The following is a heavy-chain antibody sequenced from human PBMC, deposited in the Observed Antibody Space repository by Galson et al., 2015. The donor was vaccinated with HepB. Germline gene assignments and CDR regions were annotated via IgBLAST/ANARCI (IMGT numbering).Heavy chain of an antibody. D-gene: IGHD2-15*01. J-gene: IGHJ6*02. Sequence: SLRLSCAASGFTFDDYAMHWVRQAPGKGLEWVSGISWNSGSIGYADSVKGRFTISRDNAKNSLYLQMNSLRAEDTALYYCARAEVVVAAAHYYYYYGMDVWGQGTTVTVSS. CDR2: ISWNSGSI. CDR1: GFTFDDYA. V-gene: IGHV3-9*01. CDR3: ARAEVVVAAAHYYYYYGMDV.